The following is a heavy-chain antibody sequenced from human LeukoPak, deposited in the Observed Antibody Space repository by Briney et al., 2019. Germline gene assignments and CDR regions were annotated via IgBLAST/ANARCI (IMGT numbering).Heavy chain of an antibody. CDR3: ERGAEYCSSNSCLRDSFDI. Sequence: ASVTLSCKASGGTFSSYAISWVRHAPGQGLELKGSIIPIFGTANYAQKFQGRVTIPTGEATRTAYMWLSSLRLEDTAVYSWERGAEYCSSNSCLRDSFDIWVQGAMVTVSS. CDR2: IIPIFGTA. D-gene: IGHD2-2*01. V-gene: IGHV1-69*05. CDR1: GGTFSSYA. J-gene: IGHJ3*02.